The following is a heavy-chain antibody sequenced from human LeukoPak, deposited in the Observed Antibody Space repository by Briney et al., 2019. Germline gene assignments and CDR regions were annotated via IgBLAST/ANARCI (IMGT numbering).Heavy chain of an antibody. D-gene: IGHD6-19*01. CDR2: IYYSGST. CDR3: ARQGRAVAGTSHGSSHFDY. CDR1: GGSISSGGSY. V-gene: IGHV4-61*08. J-gene: IGHJ4*02. Sequence: PSQTLSLTCTVSGGSISSGGSYWSWIRQPPGKGLEWIGYIYYSGSTNYNPSLKSRVTISVDTSKNQFSLKLSSVTAADTAVYYCARQGRAVAGTSHGSSHFDYWGQGTLVTVSS.